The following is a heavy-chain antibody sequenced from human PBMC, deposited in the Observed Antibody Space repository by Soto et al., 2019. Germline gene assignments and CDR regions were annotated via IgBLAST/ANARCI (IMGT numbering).Heavy chain of an antibody. Sequence: PSETLSLTCTVSGGSINSNSYYWAWIRQPPGKGLAWFASIYYDATTYYNTSLKSRVTISRDPSKNQFSLRLTSMTAADTAVYYCAKVVVAATRHTDFDSWGQGTLVTVAS. CDR1: GGSINSNSYY. CDR3: AKVVVAATRHTDFDS. CDR2: IYYDATT. D-gene: IGHD2-15*01. V-gene: IGHV4-39*02. J-gene: IGHJ4*02.